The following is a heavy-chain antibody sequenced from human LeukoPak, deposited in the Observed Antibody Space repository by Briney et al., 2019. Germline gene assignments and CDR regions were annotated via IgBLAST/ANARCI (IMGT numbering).Heavy chain of an antibody. J-gene: IGHJ6*02. CDR1: GYTFTSYG. Sequence: ASVKVSCKASGYTFTSYGISWVRQAPGQGLEWMGWISAYHGNTNYAQKLQGRVTMTTDTSTSTAYMELRSLRSDDTAVYYCARVRVGSSWYYYYYGMDVWGQGTTVTVSS. D-gene: IGHD6-13*01. CDR2: ISAYHGNT. V-gene: IGHV1-18*01. CDR3: ARVRVGSSWYYYYYGMDV.